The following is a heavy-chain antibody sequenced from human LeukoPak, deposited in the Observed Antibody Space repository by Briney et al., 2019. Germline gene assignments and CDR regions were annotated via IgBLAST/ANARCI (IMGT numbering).Heavy chain of an antibody. CDR1: GYSISSGYY. CDR3: ARPRGSYSDWYFDL. V-gene: IGHV4-38-2*01. CDR2: IYHSGST. Sequence: TPSETLSLTCAVSGYSISSGYYWGWIRQPPGQGLEWIGSIYHSGSTYYNPSLKSRVTISVDTSKNQFSLKLSSVTAADTAVYYCARPRGSYSDWYFDLWGRGTLVTVSS. D-gene: IGHD1-26*01. J-gene: IGHJ2*01.